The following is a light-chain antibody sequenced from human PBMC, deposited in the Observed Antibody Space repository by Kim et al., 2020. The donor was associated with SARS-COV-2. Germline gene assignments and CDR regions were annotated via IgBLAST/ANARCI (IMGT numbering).Light chain of an antibody. V-gene: IGKV1D-13*01. CDR3: QQFNNYPLS. CDR2: DAS. CDR1: QGISSA. J-gene: IGKJ4*01. Sequence: AIQLTQSPSSLSASVGDRVTITCRASQGISSALAWFQQKPGNPPNLLIYDASSLHSGVPSRFSGSGSGTEFTLAISSLQPEDFATYYCQQFNNYPLSFGGGTKVDIK.